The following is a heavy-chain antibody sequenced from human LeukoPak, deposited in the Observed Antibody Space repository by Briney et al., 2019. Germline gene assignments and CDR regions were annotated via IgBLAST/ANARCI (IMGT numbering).Heavy chain of an antibody. Sequence: SETLSLTCAVYGGSFSGYYWSWIRQPPGKGLEWIGEINHSGSTNYNPSLKSRVTISVDTSKNQFSLKLSSVTAADTTVYYCARGPVAVAGTGGYFDYWGQGTLVTVSS. V-gene: IGHV4-34*01. CDR2: INHSGST. D-gene: IGHD6-19*01. J-gene: IGHJ4*02. CDR3: ARGPVAVAGTGGYFDY. CDR1: GGSFSGYY.